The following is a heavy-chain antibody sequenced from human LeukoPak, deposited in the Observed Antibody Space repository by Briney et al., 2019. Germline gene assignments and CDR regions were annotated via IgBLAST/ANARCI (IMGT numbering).Heavy chain of an antibody. Sequence: PSETLSLTCTVSGGSVSSGCFYWSWIRQPPGKGLEWIGYIYYSGGTKYNPSLNSRVTISIDTSNNQFSLKLNSATAADTAVYYCARDDVPYSAWGQGTLVTVSS. D-gene: IGHD2-15*01. CDR1: GGSVSSGCFY. V-gene: IGHV4-61*01. CDR2: IYYSGGT. J-gene: IGHJ5*02. CDR3: ARDDVPYSA.